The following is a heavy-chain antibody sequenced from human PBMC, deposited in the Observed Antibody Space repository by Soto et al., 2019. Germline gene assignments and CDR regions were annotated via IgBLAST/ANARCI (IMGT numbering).Heavy chain of an antibody. D-gene: IGHD1-26*01. J-gene: IGHJ4*02. V-gene: IGHV3-74*01. CDR2: IPSDGRDV. CDR3: TRDDSGLGIDY. CDR1: GFNFRDFW. Sequence: GGSLSLSCEASGFNFRDFWMHWVRQPPGKGPEWVSNIPSDGRDVSYADSVRGRFTISRDDARNTLYLQMSDLRVEDTAIYYCTRDDSGLGIDYRGQGTQVTVYS.